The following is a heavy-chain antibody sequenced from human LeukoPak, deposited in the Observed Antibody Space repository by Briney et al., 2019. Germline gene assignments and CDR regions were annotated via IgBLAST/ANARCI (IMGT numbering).Heavy chain of an antibody. Sequence: GGSLRLFCAASGFTFSDFYMNWVRQAPGKGLEWVSHISSSGGSKYYADSVKGRFTIFRDNAKPSLYLQMNSLRAEDTAVYYCARHHSSGAFFDLWGPGSLVTVSS. CDR1: GFTFSDFY. D-gene: IGHD4-11*01. CDR3: ARHHSSGAFFDL. V-gene: IGHV3-11*04. CDR2: ISSSGGSK. J-gene: IGHJ4*02.